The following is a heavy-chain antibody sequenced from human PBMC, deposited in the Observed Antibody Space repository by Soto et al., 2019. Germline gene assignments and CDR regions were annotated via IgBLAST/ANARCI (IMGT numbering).Heavy chain of an antibody. CDR1: GYPFTSYG. D-gene: IGHD6-13*01. J-gene: IGHJ6*01. CDR2: ISAYNGNT. V-gene: IGHV1-18*04. Sequence: XAVKVSCKASGYPFTSYGIIWVRQAPGQGLEWMGWISAYNGNTNYAQKLQGRVTMTTDTSTSTAYMELRSLRSDDTAVYYCARGSRYHIAAAGPFMDVWRQGTTVTV. CDR3: ARGSRYHIAAAGPFMDV.